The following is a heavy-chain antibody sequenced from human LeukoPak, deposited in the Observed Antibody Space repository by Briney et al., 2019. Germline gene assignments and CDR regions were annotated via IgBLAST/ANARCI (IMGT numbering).Heavy chain of an antibody. J-gene: IGHJ4*02. Sequence: GGSLRLSCAASGFTFSSYSMNWVRQAPGKGLEWVSSISSSGSHTYHADSVKGQFTISRDNAKNSLYLQMNSLRADDTAVYYCAGGGITTFDYWGQGSLVTVSS. V-gene: IGHV3-21*01. CDR3: AGGGITTFDY. D-gene: IGHD3-22*01. CDR2: ISSSGSHT. CDR1: GFTFSSYS.